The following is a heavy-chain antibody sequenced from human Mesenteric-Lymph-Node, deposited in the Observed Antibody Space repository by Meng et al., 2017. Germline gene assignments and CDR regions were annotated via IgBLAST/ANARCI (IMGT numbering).Heavy chain of an antibody. CDR2: IYYSGST. CDR3: ARDCEMTVVRGVIITELGFDP. D-gene: IGHD3-10*01. J-gene: IGHJ5*02. V-gene: IGHV4-31*03. Sequence: QVQLQESGSGLVKPSQTLSCTCTGSGGSISSGGYYWSWIRQHPGKGLEWIGYIYYSGSTYYNPSLKSRVTISVDTSKNQFSLKLSSVTAADTAVYYCARDCEMTVVRGVIITELGFDPWGQGTLVTVSS. CDR1: GGSISSGGYY.